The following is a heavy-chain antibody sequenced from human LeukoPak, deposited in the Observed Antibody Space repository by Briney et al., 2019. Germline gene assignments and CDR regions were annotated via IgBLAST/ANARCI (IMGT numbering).Heavy chain of an antibody. Sequence: SETLSLTCTVSGGSISTSNYYWGWIRQPPGKGLEWIGNIFYSGSTYYSPSLRSRVTISLDTSKNQFPLKLSSVTAADTAVYYCARDKWEPRYAFDIWGQGTMVTVSS. CDR1: GGSISTSNYY. V-gene: IGHV4-39*06. J-gene: IGHJ3*02. CDR3: ARDKWEPRYAFDI. D-gene: IGHD1-26*01. CDR2: IFYSGST.